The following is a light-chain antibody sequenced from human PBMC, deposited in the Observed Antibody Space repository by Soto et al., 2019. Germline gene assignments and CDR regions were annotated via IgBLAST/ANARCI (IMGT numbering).Light chain of an antibody. V-gene: IGKV3-20*01. J-gene: IGKJ5*01. Sequence: EIVLTQSPGTLSLSPGERATLSCRASQTIASRYLAWYQHQPGQAPRLLIYRTFARAPGIPDRFSGGGSGTDFTLTISRLELEEFAVYDCQQYDTSPPTCGQGTRLDIK. CDR3: QQYDTSPPT. CDR1: QTIASRY. CDR2: RTF.